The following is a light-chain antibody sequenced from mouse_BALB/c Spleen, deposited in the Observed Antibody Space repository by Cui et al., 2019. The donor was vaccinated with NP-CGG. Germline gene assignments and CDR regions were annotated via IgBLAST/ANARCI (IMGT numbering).Light chain of an antibody. V-gene: IGLV1*01. J-gene: IGLJ1*01. CDR3: ALWYSNHWV. CDR2: GTN. Sequence: HAVVTQESAPTTSPGETVTLTCRSSTGAVTTSNYPNWVQEKPDHLFTGLIGGTNNRAPGVPARFSGSLIGDKAALTITGAQTEDEAIYFCALWYSNHWVFGGGTKLTVL. CDR1: TGAVTTSNY.